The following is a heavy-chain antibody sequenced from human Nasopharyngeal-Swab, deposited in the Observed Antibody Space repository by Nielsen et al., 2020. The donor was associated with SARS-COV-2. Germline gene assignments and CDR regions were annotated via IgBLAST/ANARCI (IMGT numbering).Heavy chain of an antibody. V-gene: IGHV1-46*01. J-gene: IGHJ6*02. Sequence: WVRQAPGQGLEWMGIINPSGGSTSYAQKFQGRATMTRDTSTSTVYMELSSLRSEDTAVYYCARGAYYGSGSYFHHYYGMDVWGQGTTVTVSS. CDR2: INPSGGST. D-gene: IGHD3-10*01. CDR3: ARGAYYGSGSYFHHYYGMDV.